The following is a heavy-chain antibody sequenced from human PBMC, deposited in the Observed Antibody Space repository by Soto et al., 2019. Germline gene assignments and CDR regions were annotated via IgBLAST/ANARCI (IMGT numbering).Heavy chain of an antibody. J-gene: IGHJ5*02. D-gene: IGHD3-10*01. CDR3: ARTMVRGALFGGWFDP. CDR1: GASISSYY. CDR2: IYYSGST. Sequence: PSETLSLTCTVSGASISSYYWSWIRQPPGKGLEWIGYIYYSGSTNYNPSLKSRVTISVDTSKNQFSLKLSSVTAADTAVYYCARTMVRGALFGGWFDPWGQGTLVTVS. V-gene: IGHV4-59*08.